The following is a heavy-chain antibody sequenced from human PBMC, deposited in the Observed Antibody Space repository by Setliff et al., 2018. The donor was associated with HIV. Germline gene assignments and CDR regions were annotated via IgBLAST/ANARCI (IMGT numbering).Heavy chain of an antibody. CDR1: GDSIFTSTYY. V-gene: IGHV4-39*01. CDR2: IYYSGNT. J-gene: IGHJ5*02. Sequence: PETLSLTCSVSGDSIFTSTYYWGWIRQPPGKRLEWIGSIYYSGNTYYNPSLKSRVTISVDTSKNQFFLNLSSVTATDSAVYYCARLGRPYSGQGWFDPWGQGTLVTVSS. D-gene: IGHD5-12*01. CDR3: ARLGRPYSGQGWFDP.